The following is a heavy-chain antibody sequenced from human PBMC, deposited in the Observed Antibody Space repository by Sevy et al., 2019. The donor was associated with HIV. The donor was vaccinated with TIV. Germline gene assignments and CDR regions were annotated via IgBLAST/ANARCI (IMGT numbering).Heavy chain of an antibody. D-gene: IGHD2-2*01. CDR3: ARGSSSWYDY. CDR2: ISPYNGNR. Sequence: ASVKVSCKASGYTFTTYNIAWVRQAPGQGLEWMGWISPYNGNRNYPQRAQGRVSMTTDTSTGTAYLELRSLRFDDTAVYYCARGSSSWYDYWGQGTLVTVSS. V-gene: IGHV1-18*01. J-gene: IGHJ4*02. CDR1: GYTFTTYN.